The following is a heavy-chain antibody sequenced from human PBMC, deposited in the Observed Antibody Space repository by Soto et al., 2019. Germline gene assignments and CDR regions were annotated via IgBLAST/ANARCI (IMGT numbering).Heavy chain of an antibody. V-gene: IGHV1-2*04. CDR1: GYTFTGYY. CDR3: ARDLNLSRRYCSGGSCYRRSLMDV. D-gene: IGHD2-15*01. J-gene: IGHJ6*02. Sequence: ASVTVSCKASGYTFTGYYMHWVRQAPGQGLEWMGWINPNSGGTNYAQKFQGWVTMTRDTSISTAYMELSRLRSDDTAVYYCARDLNLSRRYCSGGSCYRRSLMDVWGQGTTVTVSS. CDR2: INPNSGGT.